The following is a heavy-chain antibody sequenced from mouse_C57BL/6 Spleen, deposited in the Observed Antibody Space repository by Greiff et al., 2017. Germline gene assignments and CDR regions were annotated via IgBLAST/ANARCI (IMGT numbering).Heavy chain of an antibody. CDR2: IDPSDSYT. V-gene: IGHV1-69*01. J-gene: IGHJ1*03. Sequence: VQLKQPGAELVMPGASVKLSCKASGYTFTSYWMHWVKQRPGQGLEWIGEIDPSDSYTNYNQKFKGKSTLTVDKSSSTAYMQLSSLTSEDSAVYDCARTVGYFDVWGTGTTVTVSS. CDR3: ARTVGYFDV. D-gene: IGHD1-1*01. CDR1: GYTFTSYW.